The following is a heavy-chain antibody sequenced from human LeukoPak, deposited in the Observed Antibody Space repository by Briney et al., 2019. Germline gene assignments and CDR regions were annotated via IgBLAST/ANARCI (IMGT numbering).Heavy chain of an antibody. Sequence: ASVKVSCKASGYTFTSYGISWVRQAPGQGLEWMGWSSAYNGNTNYAQKLQGRVTMTTDTSTSTAYMEMRSMRSDDTAVYYCARYYTVEGYSIPWGQGTLVTVSS. CDR3: ARYYTVEGYSIP. J-gene: IGHJ5*02. CDR1: GYTFTSYG. V-gene: IGHV1-18*01. CDR2: SSAYNGNT. D-gene: IGHD2-21*01.